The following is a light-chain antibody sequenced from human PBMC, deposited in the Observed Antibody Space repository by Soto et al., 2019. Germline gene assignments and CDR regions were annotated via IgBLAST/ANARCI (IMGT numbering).Light chain of an antibody. V-gene: IGLV1-36*01. Sequence: QSVLTQPPSVSEAPRQRVTISCSGGTSNIGDNAVNWYQQLPGKAPKLLIYYDDLLFSGVSDRFSGFKSGTSASLAISGLQSEDEADYYCAAWDDSLNGGVFGGGTKLTVL. CDR1: TSNIGDNA. J-gene: IGLJ3*02. CDR3: AAWDDSLNGGV. CDR2: YDD.